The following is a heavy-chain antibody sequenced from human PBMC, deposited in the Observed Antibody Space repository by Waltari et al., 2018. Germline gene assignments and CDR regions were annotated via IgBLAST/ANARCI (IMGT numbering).Heavy chain of an antibody. V-gene: IGHV3-30*02. J-gene: IGHJ4*02. CDR1: GFTFSSYG. CDR3: AKVSAVSPDFDY. D-gene: IGHD3-16*02. Sequence: QVQLVESGGGVVQPGGSLRLSCAASGFTFSSYGMHWVRQAPGKGLEWVAFIRYDGSNKYYADSVKGRFTISRDNSKNTLYLQMNSLRAEDTAVYYCAKVSAVSPDFDYWGQGTLVTVSS. CDR2: IRYDGSNK.